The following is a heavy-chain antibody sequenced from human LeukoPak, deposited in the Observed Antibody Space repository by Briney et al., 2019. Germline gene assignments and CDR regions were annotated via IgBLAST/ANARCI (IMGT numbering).Heavy chain of an antibody. J-gene: IGHJ6*03. Sequence: QPGGSLRLSCAASGFTFSSYEMNWVRQAPAKGLEWVSYISSSGSTIYYADSVKGRFTISRDNAKNSLYLQMNSLRAEDTAVYYCTRTYRLEYYYYYYMDVWGKGTTVTISS. CDR2: ISSSGSTI. CDR1: GFTFSSYE. CDR3: TRTYRLEYYYYYYMDV. V-gene: IGHV3-48*03. D-gene: IGHD3-16*01.